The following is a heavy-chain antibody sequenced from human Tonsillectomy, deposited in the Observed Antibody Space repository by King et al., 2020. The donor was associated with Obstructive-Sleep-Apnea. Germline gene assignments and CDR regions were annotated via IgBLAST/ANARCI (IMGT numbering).Heavy chain of an antibody. CDR2: ISWNSITI. CDR3: AKGYSGYDWAAFDI. V-gene: IGHV3-9*01. CDR1: GFTFDDYA. J-gene: IGHJ3*02. Sequence: VQLVESGGGLVQPGRSLRLSCAASGFTFDDYAMHWVRQAPGMGLEWVSGISWNSITIDYADSVKGRFTISRDNAKNSLYLQMNSLRAEDTALYYCAKGYSGYDWAAFDIWGQGTMVTVSS. D-gene: IGHD5-12*01.